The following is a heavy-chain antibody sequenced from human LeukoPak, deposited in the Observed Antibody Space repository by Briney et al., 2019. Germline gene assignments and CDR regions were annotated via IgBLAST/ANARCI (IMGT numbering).Heavy chain of an antibody. CDR2: IYYSGST. Sequence: SETLSLTCTVSGGSISSYYWSWIRQPPEKGLEWIGSIYYSGSTYYNPSLKSRVTISVDTSKNQFSLQLSSVTAAAPAMYYCAKDLLYSSSCDWGQGTLVTVSS. CDR3: AKDLLYSSSCD. CDR1: GGSISSYY. J-gene: IGHJ4*02. V-gene: IGHV4-59*12. D-gene: IGHD6-13*01.